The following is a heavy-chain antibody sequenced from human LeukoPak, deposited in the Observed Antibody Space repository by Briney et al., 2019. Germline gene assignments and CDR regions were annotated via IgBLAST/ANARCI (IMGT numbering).Heavy chain of an antibody. CDR1: GFTFSSYA. CDR2: ISGDGDST. V-gene: IGHV3-23*01. Sequence: QPGGSLRLSCAASGFTFSSYAMTWVRQAPGKGLEWVSAISGDGDSTYYADSVKGRFTISRDNSKNTLYLQMNSLRAEDTAVCFCAISKGNYYDGWYFDYWGLGTLVTVSS. J-gene: IGHJ4*02. CDR3: AISKGNYYDGWYFDY. D-gene: IGHD3-22*01.